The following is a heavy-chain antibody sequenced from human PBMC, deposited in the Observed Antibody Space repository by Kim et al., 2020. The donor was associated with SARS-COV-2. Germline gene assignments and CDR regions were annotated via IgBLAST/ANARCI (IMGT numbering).Heavy chain of an antibody. D-gene: IGHD3-22*01. CDR3: ARGGSGYVLY. Sequence: GGSLRLSCAASGFTFSSSWVHWIRQAPGKGLVWVSRINGDGSTTNYADSVKGRFTISRDNAKNTLYLQMNSLRAEDTALYYCARGGSGYVLYWGQGTLVTLPS. CDR1: GFTFSSSW. V-gene: IGHV3-74*01. CDR2: INGDGSTT. J-gene: IGHJ4*02.